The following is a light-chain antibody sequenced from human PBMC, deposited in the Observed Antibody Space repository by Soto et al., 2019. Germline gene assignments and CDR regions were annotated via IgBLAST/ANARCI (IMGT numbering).Light chain of an antibody. Sequence: DIQMTQSPSTLSASVGDRVTITCRASQSISSWLAWYQQKPGKAPNLLIYKASSLESGVPSRFSGSGSGTEFTLTISCLQPDDFATYYCQQYNSYSGFTFGPGTKVDIK. J-gene: IGKJ3*01. CDR1: QSISSW. CDR2: KAS. CDR3: QQYNSYSGFT. V-gene: IGKV1-5*03.